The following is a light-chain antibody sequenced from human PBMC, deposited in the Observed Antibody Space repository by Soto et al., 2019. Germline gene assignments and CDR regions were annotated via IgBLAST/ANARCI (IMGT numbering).Light chain of an antibody. J-gene: IGKJ1*01. CDR2: EAS. CDR3: QQYDSYSWT. Sequence: DIQMTQSPSTLSASVVDRVTITCRASQTINRWLAWHQQKPGKAPKLLIYEASNLETGVPSRFGGSGSGTEFTLIISSLQPDDFATYYCQQYDSYSWTFGQGTKVDI. CDR1: QTINRW. V-gene: IGKV1-5*03.